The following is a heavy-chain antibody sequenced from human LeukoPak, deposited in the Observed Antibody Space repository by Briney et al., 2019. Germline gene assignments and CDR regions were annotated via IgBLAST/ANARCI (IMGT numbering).Heavy chain of an antibody. D-gene: IGHD4-17*01. CDR3: ARGTVTAPDY. CDR2: ISGIGDAT. V-gene: IGHV3-23*01. J-gene: IGHJ4*02. CDR1: GFTFSRFS. Sequence: GGSLRLSCAASGFTFSRFSMWWVRQAPGKGLEWVSGISGIGDATFYADSVKGRFTISRDNSKNMLYLQMNSLRAEDTAVYSCARGTVTAPDYWGQGTLVTVSS.